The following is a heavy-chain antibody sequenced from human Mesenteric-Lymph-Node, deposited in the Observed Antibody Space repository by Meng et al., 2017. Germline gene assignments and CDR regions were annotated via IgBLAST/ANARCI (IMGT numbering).Heavy chain of an antibody. Sequence: SVKVSCKASGYTFTIYDINWVRQATGQGLEWMGGIIPIFGTANYAQKFQGRVTITADKSTSTAYMELSSLRSEDTAVYYCARDSTLDVLLWFGELSENYGMDVWGQGTTVTVSS. D-gene: IGHD3-10*01. J-gene: IGHJ6*02. CDR2: IIPIFGTA. CDR3: ARDSTLDVLLWFGELSENYGMDV. V-gene: IGHV1-69*06. CDR1: GYTFTIYD.